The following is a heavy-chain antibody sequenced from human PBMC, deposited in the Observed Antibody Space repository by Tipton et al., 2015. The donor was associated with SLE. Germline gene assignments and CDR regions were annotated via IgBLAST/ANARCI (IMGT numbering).Heavy chain of an antibody. Sequence: GSLRLSCAASGFTFSSFAMNWVRQTPGKGPEWVSVIYSGESDTYYGDSVKGRFTISRDNNNNMLYLQMSNLRADDTAVYYCARGSLGGRLFLDYLHLNLWGPGTHVTVSS. J-gene: IGHJ4*02. V-gene: IGHV3-23*03. CDR2: IYSGESDT. CDR3: ARGSLGGRLFLDYLHLNL. D-gene: IGHD3-16*01. CDR1: GFTFSSFA.